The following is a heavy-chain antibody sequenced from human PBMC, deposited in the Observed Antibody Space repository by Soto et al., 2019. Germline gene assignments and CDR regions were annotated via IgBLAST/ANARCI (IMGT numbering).Heavy chain of an antibody. CDR1: GFTFSPYT. CDR3: ARGGGFCGADCYKGGIDY. V-gene: IGHV3-30-3*01. CDR2: ISYDGSDK. Sequence: QVQLVESGGGVVQPGRSLRLSCAASGFTFSPYTMHWVRQTPGKGLEWVAVISYDGSDKYYADSVRGRFTISRDNSKNTLFLQMNSLRAEDTALYSCARGGGFCGADCYKGGIDYWGQGALVTVSS. D-gene: IGHD2-21*02. J-gene: IGHJ4*02.